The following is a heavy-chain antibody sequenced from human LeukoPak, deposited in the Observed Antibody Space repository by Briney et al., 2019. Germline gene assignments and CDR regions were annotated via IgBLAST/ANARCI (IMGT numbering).Heavy chain of an antibody. J-gene: IGHJ4*02. CDR1: GFTFRTYS. V-gene: IGHV3-21*06. CDR2: ISKTSSNI. D-gene: IGHD4-17*01. CDR3: VRGDGDLFDF. Sequence: PGGSLRLSCAASGFTFRTYSMNWVRQAPGKGLEWVSFISKTSSNIYYGGSVRGRFTISRDNAKNSIYLQMTSLRAEDTAVYYCVRGDGDLFDFWGQGTLVSVSS.